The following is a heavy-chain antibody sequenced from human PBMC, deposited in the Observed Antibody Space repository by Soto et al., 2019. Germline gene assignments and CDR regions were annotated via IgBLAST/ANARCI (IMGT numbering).Heavy chain of an antibody. CDR1: GGSISSYY. D-gene: IGHD5-12*01. CDR2: IYYSGST. J-gene: IGHJ6*03. V-gene: IGHV4-59*08. CDR3: AAGYSGYDWVGAHYYYYMDV. Sequence: SETLSLTCTVSGGSISSYYWSWIRQPPGKGLEWIGYIYYSGSTNYNPSLKSRVTISVDTSKNQFSLKLSSVTAADTAVYYCAAGYSGYDWVGAHYYYYMDVWGKGTTVTVSS.